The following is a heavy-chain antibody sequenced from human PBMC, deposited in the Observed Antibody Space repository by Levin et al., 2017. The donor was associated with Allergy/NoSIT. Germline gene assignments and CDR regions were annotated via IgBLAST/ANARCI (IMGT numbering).Heavy chain of an antibody. CDR2: ITGGGFNT. CDR1: GFTLSEYA. J-gene: IGHJ3*01. V-gene: IGHV3-23*01. Sequence: PAGGSLRLSCAASGFTLSEYAMSWVRQAPGKGLEWVSVITGGGFNTYYGDSVKGRFTVSRDNSKNTLYLELNSLGAEDPAVYYCAKKQGGTTGFSFDVWGQGTMVTVSS. D-gene: IGHD2-15*01. CDR3: AKKQGGTTGFSFDV.